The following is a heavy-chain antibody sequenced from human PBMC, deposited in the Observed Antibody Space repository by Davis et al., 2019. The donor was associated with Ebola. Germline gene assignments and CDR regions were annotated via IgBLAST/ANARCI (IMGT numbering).Heavy chain of an antibody. CDR2: MIPKSGDT. Sequence: AASVKVSCKASGYTFTSYDINWVRQATGQGLEWMGRMIPKSGDTVYAQKFQGRVTVTRNTSINTAYMELSSLRSEDTAVYYCARVPWATLAGWFDPWGQGTLVTVSS. D-gene: IGHD1-26*01. V-gene: IGHV1-8*01. CDR1: GYTFTSYD. CDR3: ARVPWATLAGWFDP. J-gene: IGHJ5*02.